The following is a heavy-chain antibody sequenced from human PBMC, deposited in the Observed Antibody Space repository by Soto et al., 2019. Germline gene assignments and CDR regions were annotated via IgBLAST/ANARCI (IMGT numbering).Heavy chain of an antibody. CDR1: GFTFTSSA. CDR3: AADLFDYVWGSYRFNHDY. CDR2: IVVGSGNT. V-gene: IGHV1-58*01. D-gene: IGHD3-16*02. J-gene: IGHJ4*02. Sequence: QMQLVQSGPEVKKPGTSVKVSCKASGFTFTSSAVQWVRQARGQRLEWIGWIVVGSGNTNYAQKFQERVTITRDMSTSTAYMELSSLRSEDTAVYYCAADLFDYVWGSYRFNHDYWGQGTLVTVSS.